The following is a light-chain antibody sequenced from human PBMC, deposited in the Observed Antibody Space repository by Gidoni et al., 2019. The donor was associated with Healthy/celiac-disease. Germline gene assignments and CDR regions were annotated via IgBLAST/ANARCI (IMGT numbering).Light chain of an antibody. Sequence: QSVLTQPPSASGTPGQRVTISCSGSSSNIGSNYVYWYQQLPGTATKLRIYRNNQRPSGVPDRFSGSKSGTSASLAISGLRSEDEADYYCAAWDDSLSGPWVFGGGTKLTVL. CDR1: SSNIGSNY. J-gene: IGLJ3*02. CDR3: AAWDDSLSGPWV. CDR2: RNN. V-gene: IGLV1-47*01.